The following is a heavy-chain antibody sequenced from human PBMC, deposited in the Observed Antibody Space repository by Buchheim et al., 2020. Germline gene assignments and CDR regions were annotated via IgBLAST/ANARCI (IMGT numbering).Heavy chain of an antibody. CDR2: IDPGGNT. Sequence: QVQLQESGPGLVKPSQTLSLTCSVSGGSISSGGYYLTWIRQPAGKGLEWLGRIDPGGNTYYHPSLESRITISLDTSQNQFSLTLTSVTAADTAVYYCAGARSDGSPLSWGQGTL. CDR3: AGARSDGSPLS. CDR1: GGSISSGGYY. V-gene: IGHV4-61*02. D-gene: IGHD2-15*01. J-gene: IGHJ4*02.